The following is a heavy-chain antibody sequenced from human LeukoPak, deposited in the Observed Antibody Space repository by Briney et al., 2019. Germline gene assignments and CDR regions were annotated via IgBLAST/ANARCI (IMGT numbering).Heavy chain of an antibody. CDR1: GFTFSSYA. CDR2: ISYDGSNK. CDR3: ASKGGYSSSFTNY. Sequence: PGGSLRLSCAASGFTFSSYAMHWVRQAPGKGLEWVAVISYDGSNKYYADSVKGRFTISRDNSKNTLYLQMNSLRAEDTAVYYCASKGGYSSSFTNYWDQGTLVTVSP. V-gene: IGHV3-30*01. D-gene: IGHD6-6*01. J-gene: IGHJ4*02.